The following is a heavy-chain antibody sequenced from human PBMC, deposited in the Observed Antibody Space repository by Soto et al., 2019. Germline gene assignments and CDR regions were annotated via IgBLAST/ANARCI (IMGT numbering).Heavy chain of an antibody. CDR2: VHPSGST. J-gene: IGHJ6*02. CDR3: ARADRTLVTSYSLDV. Sequence: PSETLSLTCAVFSASLGDHYWAWIRQSPDKGLEWIGEVHPSGSTDYNPSLKSRLTLSLDTSKNQFSLKVASVTDADTAAYYCARADRTLVTSYSLDVWGQGTTVTVSS. CDR1: SASLGDHY. D-gene: IGHD2-21*02. V-gene: IGHV4-34*01.